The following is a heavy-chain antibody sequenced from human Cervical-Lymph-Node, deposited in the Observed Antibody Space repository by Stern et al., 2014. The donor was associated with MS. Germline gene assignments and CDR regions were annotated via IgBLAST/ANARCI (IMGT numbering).Heavy chain of an antibody. CDR3: ARVVAVAGTSFDY. J-gene: IGHJ4*02. CDR1: GFSFSNYA. V-gene: IGHV3-30-3*01. D-gene: IGHD6-19*01. Sequence: VQLVQSGGCVVQPGRSLRLSCAASGFSFSNYAMHWVRQGPGTGLEWVALVSFDGSTQYYDGSSKGLFTLSRDNSKNTLYLQMNSLRAEDTAVYYCARVVAVAGTSFDYWGQGTLVTVSS. CDR2: VSFDGSTQ.